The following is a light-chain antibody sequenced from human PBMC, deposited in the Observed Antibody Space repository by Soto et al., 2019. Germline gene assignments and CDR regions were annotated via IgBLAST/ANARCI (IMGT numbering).Light chain of an antibody. J-gene: IGKJ4*01. V-gene: IGKV3-20*01. CDR1: QNVNSRY. CDR2: TTP. Sequence: ENVLTQSPGTLSLSPGERATLSCRASQNVNSRYLAWYQQKPGQAPSLLVYTTPSRAAGIPDRFSGSGSGTDFTLTISRLEPEDFAVYYCQQYDSSPLPFGGGTKVEIK. CDR3: QQYDSSPLP.